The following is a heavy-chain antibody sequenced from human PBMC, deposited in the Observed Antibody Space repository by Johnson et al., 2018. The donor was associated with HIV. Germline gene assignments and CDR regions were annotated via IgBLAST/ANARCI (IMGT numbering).Heavy chain of an antibody. V-gene: IGHV3-66*01. D-gene: IGHD3-22*01. Sequence: VQLVESGGGVVRPGGSLRLSCAASGFTFDDYGMSWVRQAPGKGLEWVSVIYSGGSTYYADSVKGRFTISRDNSKNTLYLQMNSLRAEDTAVYYCAKVSGYYDSLSAGWAFDIWGQGTMVTVSS. J-gene: IGHJ3*02. CDR2: IYSGGST. CDR1: GFTFDDYG. CDR3: AKVSGYYDSLSAGWAFDI.